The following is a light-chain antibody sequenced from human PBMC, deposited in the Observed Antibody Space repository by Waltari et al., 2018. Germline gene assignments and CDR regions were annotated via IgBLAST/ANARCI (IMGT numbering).Light chain of an antibody. Sequence: DIQMTQSPSSLSASVGDRVTITCRASQGISNSLAWYQQKPGTAPKLLLYAASRLESGVPSRFSGSGSGTDYTLTISSLQPEDFATYYCQHSYSNPPWTFGQGTKVEIK. CDR3: QHSYSNPPWT. V-gene: IGKV1-NL1*01. J-gene: IGKJ1*01. CDR1: QGISNS. CDR2: AAS.